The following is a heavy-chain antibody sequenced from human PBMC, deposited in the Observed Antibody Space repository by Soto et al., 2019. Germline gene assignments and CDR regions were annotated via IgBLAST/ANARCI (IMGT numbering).Heavy chain of an antibody. V-gene: IGHV4-61*01. CDR1: GVSVTGGNFF. D-gene: IGHD3-16*02. CDR2: ISNSETT. J-gene: IGHJ4*02. Sequence: QVQLQGSGPRLVKPSEALSLSCTVSGVSVTGGNFFWCWVRQPPGKTLEWLGCISNSETTNSNPSLKSRLTLSLDTSRNQFSLRLNSVPAADTAVYFCARGGLHLGEFSLGQFDSWGQGTLVNVSS. CDR3: ARGGLHLGEFSLGQFDS.